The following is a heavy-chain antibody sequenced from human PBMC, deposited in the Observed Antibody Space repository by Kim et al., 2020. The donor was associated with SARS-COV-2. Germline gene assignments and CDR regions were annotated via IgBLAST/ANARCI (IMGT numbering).Heavy chain of an antibody. Sequence: SVKGRLTLARNNSKNTLYLQMNSLRAEDTAVYYCATWEGYCSSTSCYDDYWGQGTLVTVSS. J-gene: IGHJ4*02. V-gene: IGHV3-30*07. D-gene: IGHD2-2*01. CDR3: ATWEGYCSSTSCYDDY.